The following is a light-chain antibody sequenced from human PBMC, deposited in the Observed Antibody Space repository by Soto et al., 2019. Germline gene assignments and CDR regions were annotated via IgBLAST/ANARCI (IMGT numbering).Light chain of an antibody. CDR1: QSVATSQ. J-gene: IGKJ1*01. CDR3: QQVASSPRT. CDR2: GAS. V-gene: IGKV3-20*01. Sequence: EIVLTQSPGTLSLSPGERATLFCRASQSVATSQLAWYQQKPGQAPRLLIGASSRATGVPDRFIASRSWTDFTLTISRLEPDDVAVYYGQQVASSPRTFGRGTTVEIK.